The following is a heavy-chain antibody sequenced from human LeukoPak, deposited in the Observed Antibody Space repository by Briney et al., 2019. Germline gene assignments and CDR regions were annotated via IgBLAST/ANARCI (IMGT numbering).Heavy chain of an antibody. CDR3: AGSSHSSSWYWYYYMDV. CDR2: ISSSSSYI. CDR1: GFTFSSYS. J-gene: IGHJ6*03. V-gene: IGHV3-21*01. Sequence: PGGSLRLSCAASGFTFSSYSMNWVRQAPGKGLEWVSSISSSSSYIYYADSVKGRFTISRDNAKNSLYLQMNSLRAEDTAVYYCAGSSHSSSWYWYYYMDVWGKGTTVTVSS. D-gene: IGHD6-13*01.